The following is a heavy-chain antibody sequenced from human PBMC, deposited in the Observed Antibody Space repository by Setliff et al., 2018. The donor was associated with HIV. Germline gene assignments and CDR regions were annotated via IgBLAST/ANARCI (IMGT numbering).Heavy chain of an antibody. CDR1: GFTSSDYY. CDR3: ARSLWGFVRNAAFEI. V-gene: IGHV3-11*04. CDR2: ISSSGYSV. J-gene: IGHJ3*02. D-gene: IGHD3-16*01. Sequence: KPGGSLRLSCAASGFTSSDYYVSWIRQAPGKGLEWISYISSSGYSVSYSDSVKGRFTISRDKAKNSLYLQMNSLRVEDSAVYYCARSLWGFVRNAAFEIWGKGTMVTVSS.